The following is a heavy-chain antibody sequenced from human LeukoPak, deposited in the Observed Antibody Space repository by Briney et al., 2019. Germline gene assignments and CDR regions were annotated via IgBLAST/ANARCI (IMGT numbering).Heavy chain of an antibody. J-gene: IGHJ4*02. CDR3: ARDINWDYKGFFEY. D-gene: IGHD1-7*01. Sequence: KTGGSLRLSCAASGFTFSSYSMNWVRQAPGKGLEWVSSISSSSSYIYYADSVKGRFTISRDNSKNTLYLQMNSLRAEDTAVYYCARDINWDYKGFFEYWGQGTLVTVSS. V-gene: IGHV3-21*04. CDR1: GFTFSSYS. CDR2: ISSSSSYI.